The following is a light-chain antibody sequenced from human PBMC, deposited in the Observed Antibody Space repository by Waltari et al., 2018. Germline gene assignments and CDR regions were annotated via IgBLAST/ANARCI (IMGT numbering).Light chain of an antibody. J-gene: IGKJ1*01. CDR2: WAS. CDR1: QSVLYSANNKNY. CDR3: QQYYSTPWT. Sequence: DILMTQSPDPPAVSLGERATITCKSRQSVLYSANNKNYLAWYQQKPGQPPKLLIYWASTRESGVPYRFSGSGSGTDFTLTISSLQAEDVAVYYCQQYYSTPWTFGPGTKVEIK. V-gene: IGKV4-1*01.